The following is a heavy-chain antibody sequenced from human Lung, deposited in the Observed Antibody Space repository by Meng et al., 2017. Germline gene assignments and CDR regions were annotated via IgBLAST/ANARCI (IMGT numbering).Heavy chain of an antibody. CDR2: ITPGSGNT. J-gene: IGHJ5*02. Sequence: QVQLVQSGAEVKKPGASAKVSCKASGYTFTSYAMHWVRQAPGQSLEWMGWITPGSGNTKYSQKFQGRLTITTDTSASTAYMELSTLRSEDTAVYYCARDFTSGSSGDPWGQGTLVTVSS. V-gene: IGHV1-3*01. CDR3: ARDFTSGSSGDP. D-gene: IGHD6-19*01. CDR1: GYTFTSYA.